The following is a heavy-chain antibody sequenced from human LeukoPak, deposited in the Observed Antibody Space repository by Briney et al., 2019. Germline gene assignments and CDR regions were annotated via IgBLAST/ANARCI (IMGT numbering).Heavy chain of an antibody. Sequence: ASVKVSCKASGYTFTGYYMHWVRQAPGQGLEWMGWINPNSGGTKYAQKFQGRVTMTRDTSISTAYMELSRLRSDDTAVYYCARDGGYSYGLDYWGQGTLVTVSS. D-gene: IGHD5-18*01. CDR2: INPNSGGT. V-gene: IGHV1-2*02. CDR1: GYTFTGYY. J-gene: IGHJ4*02. CDR3: ARDGGYSYGLDY.